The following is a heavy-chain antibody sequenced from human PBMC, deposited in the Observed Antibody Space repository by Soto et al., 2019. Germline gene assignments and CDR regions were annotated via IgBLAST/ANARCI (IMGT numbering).Heavy chain of an antibody. CDR3: AREINSYGSYYFDY. CDR1: GGSISSYY. CDR2: IYYSGST. D-gene: IGHD5-18*01. J-gene: IGHJ4*02. Sequence: PSETLSLTCTVSGGSISSYYWSWIRQPPGKGLEWIGYIYYSGSTNYNPSLKSRVTISVDTSKNQFSLKLSSVTAADTAVYYCAREINSYGSYYFDYWGQGTLVTVSS. V-gene: IGHV4-59*01.